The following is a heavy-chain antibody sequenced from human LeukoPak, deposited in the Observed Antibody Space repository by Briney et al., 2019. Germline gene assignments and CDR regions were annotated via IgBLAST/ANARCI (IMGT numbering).Heavy chain of an antibody. CDR1: GGTFSSYT. Sequence: GSSVKVSCKASGGTFSSYTISWVRQAPGQGLEWMGRIISILGIANYAQKFQGRVTITADQSTSTAYMELSSLRSEDTALYYCAGRYYDSSGQNPIDAFDIWGQGTMVTVSS. D-gene: IGHD3-22*01. CDR2: IISILGIA. V-gene: IGHV1-69*02. J-gene: IGHJ3*02. CDR3: AGRYYDSSGQNPIDAFDI.